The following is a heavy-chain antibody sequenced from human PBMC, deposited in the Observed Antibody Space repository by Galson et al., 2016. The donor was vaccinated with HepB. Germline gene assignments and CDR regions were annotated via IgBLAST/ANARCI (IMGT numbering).Heavy chain of an antibody. D-gene: IGHD4-17*01. Sequence: PALVKPTQTLTLTCTFSGFSLNSSGEGVAWIRQSPGEALEWLALIYWDDDRRYSPSLKSRLTITKDASKNQVVLRMTNMDSVDTAAYYCAHSAGRLYGDFPDCWGQGTLVTVSS. J-gene: IGHJ4*02. V-gene: IGHV2-5*02. CDR2: IYWDDDR. CDR1: GFSLNSSGEG. CDR3: AHSAGRLYGDFPDC.